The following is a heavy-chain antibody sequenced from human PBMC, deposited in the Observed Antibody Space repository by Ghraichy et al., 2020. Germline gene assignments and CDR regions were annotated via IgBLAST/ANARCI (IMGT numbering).Heavy chain of an antibody. CDR3: ARGAGSASWELYGMDV. V-gene: IGHV3-48*01. J-gene: IGHJ6*02. CDR2: ISSSFSLI. D-gene: IGHD2-2*01. CDR1: GFTFSSYS. Sequence: GESLNISCATSGFTFSSYSMNWVRQAPGKGLEWLSYISSSFSLIYYADSVKGRFTISRDNAKNSVSLQMNSLRAEDTAVYYCARGAGSASWELYGMDVWGQGTTVTVSS.